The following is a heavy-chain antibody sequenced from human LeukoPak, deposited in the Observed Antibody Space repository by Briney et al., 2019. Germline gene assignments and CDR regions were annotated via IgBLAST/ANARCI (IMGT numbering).Heavy chain of an antibody. V-gene: IGHV3-33*01. CDR1: GFTFSSYG. CDR2: IWYDGSNK. D-gene: IGHD3-22*01. Sequence: GGSLRLSCAASGFTFSSYGMHWVRQAPGKGLEWVAVIWYDGSNKYYADSVKGRFTISRDNSKNTLYLQMNSLRAEDTAVYYCARVRKYYYDSSGYLVLDYWGQGTLVTVSS. J-gene: IGHJ4*02. CDR3: ARVRKYYYDSSGYLVLDY.